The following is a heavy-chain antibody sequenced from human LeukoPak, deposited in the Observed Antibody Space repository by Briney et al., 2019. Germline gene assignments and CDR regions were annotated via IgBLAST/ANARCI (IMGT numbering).Heavy chain of an antibody. Sequence: GASVKVSCKVSEYTLTELSIHWVRQAPGRGLEWMGGFDPEDGETIYAQKFQGRVTMTEGTSTDTAYMELSSLRSDDTAVYYCAIHSMGPSAYWGQGTLVTVSS. V-gene: IGHV1-24*01. CDR1: EYTLTELS. CDR2: FDPEDGET. D-gene: IGHD2-15*01. CDR3: AIHSMGPSAY. J-gene: IGHJ4*02.